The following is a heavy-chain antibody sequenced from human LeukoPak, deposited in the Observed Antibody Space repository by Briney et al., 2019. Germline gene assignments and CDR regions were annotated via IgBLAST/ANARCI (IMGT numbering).Heavy chain of an antibody. CDR1: GFTFSSYW. V-gene: IGHV3-74*01. J-gene: IGHJ4*02. CDR3: ARELHGHNDY. CDR2: INSDGSST. Sequence: GGSLRLSCAASGFTFSSYWMHWVRQAPGKGLVWGSRINSDGSSTSYADSVKGRFTISRDNAKNTLYLQMNSLRAEDTAVYYCARELHGHNDYWGQGTLVTVSS.